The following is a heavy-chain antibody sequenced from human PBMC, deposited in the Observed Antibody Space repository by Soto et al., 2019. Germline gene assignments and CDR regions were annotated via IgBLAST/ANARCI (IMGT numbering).Heavy chain of an antibody. V-gene: IGHV1-8*01. D-gene: IGHD4-17*01. Sequence: QVQLVQSGAEVKKPGASVKVSCKASGYTFTSYDINWVRQATGQGLEWMGWMNPNSVNTGYAQKFQGRGTMTRNTSITTAYMELSSLRSEDTAVYYCARGRGSYCDYPVDYWGQGTLVTVSS. CDR1: GYTFTSYD. CDR2: MNPNSVNT. J-gene: IGHJ4*02. CDR3: ARGRGSYCDYPVDY.